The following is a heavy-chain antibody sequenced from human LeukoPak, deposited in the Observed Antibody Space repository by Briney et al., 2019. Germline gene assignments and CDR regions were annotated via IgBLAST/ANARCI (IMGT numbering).Heavy chain of an antibody. D-gene: IGHD3-22*01. V-gene: IGHV3-30*18. CDR1: GFTFSSYG. J-gene: IGHJ4*02. CDR3: AKDGKGGYWISYYFDY. CDR2: ISYDGSNK. Sequence: PGGSLRLSCAASGFTFSSYGMHWVRQAPGKGLEWVAVISYDGSNKYYADSVKGRFTISRDNSKNTLYLQMNSLRAEDTAVYYCAKDGKGGYWISYYFDYWGQGTLVTISS.